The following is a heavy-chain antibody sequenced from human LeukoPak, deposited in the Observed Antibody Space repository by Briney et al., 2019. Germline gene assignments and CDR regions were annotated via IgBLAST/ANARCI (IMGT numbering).Heavy chain of an antibody. CDR1: GFTFSNYD. CDR2: ISYDGSNK. J-gene: IGHJ4*02. CDR3: AREYDFWSGYYKGPFDY. D-gene: IGHD3-3*01. V-gene: IGHV3-30-3*01. Sequence: PGGSLRLSCAASGFTFSNYDIHWVRQAPGKGLEWVAVISYDGSNKYYADSVKGRFTISRDNSKNTLYLQMNSLRAEDTAVYYCAREYDFWSGYYKGPFDYWGQGTLVTVSS.